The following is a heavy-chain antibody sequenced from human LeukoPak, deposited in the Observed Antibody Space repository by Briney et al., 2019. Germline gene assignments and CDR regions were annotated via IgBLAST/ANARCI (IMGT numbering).Heavy chain of an antibody. D-gene: IGHD2-15*01. Sequence: PSETLSLTCTVSDGSISSYYWSWIRQPPGKGLEWIGYISYSGSTSYNPSLKSRVTISADTSKNQFSLNLRSVTAADTAVYYCARDRTSGGSIDDWGQGTLVTVSS. CDR2: ISYSGST. CDR1: DGSISSYY. CDR3: ARDRTSGGSIDD. V-gene: IGHV4-59*01. J-gene: IGHJ4*02.